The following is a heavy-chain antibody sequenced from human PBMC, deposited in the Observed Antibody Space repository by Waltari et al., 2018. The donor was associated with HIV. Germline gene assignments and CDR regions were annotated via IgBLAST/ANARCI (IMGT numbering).Heavy chain of an antibody. V-gene: IGHV4-4*02. CDR2: MYHSGST. CDR3: ARVVSGDSGSSWFDP. D-gene: IGHD2-15*01. Sequence: QVQLQESGPGLVKPSETLSLTCAVSGGSINTYNWWTWVRQPPGKGREWVGEMYHSGSTNYNAALKSRVTMSIDKANNLFSLSLRSVTAADTAVYYCARVVSGDSGSSWFDPWGQGTLVTVSS. CDR1: GGSINTYNW. J-gene: IGHJ5*02.